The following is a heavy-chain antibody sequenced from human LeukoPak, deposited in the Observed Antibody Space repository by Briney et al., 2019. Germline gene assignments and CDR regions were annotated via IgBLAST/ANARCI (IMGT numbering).Heavy chain of an antibody. CDR3: AKPDRITMGRGVIIYPDY. Sequence: PGGSPRLSCAASGFNFSSLAMSRVPQAPRKGPEWVSAISGSGGSTYYADSVKGRFTISRDNSKNTLYLQMNRLRAEDTAVYCCAKPDRITMGRGVIIYPDYWGQGTLVTVSS. J-gene: IGHJ4*02. D-gene: IGHD3-10*01. CDR1: GFNFSSLA. V-gene: IGHV3-23*01. CDR2: ISGSGGST.